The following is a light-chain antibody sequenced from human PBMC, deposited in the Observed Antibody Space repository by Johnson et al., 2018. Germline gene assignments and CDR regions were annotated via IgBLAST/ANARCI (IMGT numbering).Light chain of an antibody. V-gene: IGLV1-51*02. Sequence: QSVLTQPPSVSAAPGQKVTISCSGSSSNIGNNYVSWYQQLPGTAPKLLIYENNKRPSGIPDRFPGSKSGTSATLAITGLPTGDEAADYCGTWDSSLSSGNVFGTGTKVTVL. CDR1: SSNIGNNY. J-gene: IGLJ1*01. CDR2: ENN. CDR3: GTWDSSLSSGNV.